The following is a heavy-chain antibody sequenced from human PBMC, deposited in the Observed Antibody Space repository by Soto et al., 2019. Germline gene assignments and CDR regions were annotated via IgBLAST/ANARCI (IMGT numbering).Heavy chain of an antibody. CDR2: IYYSGST. Sequence: SETLSLTCTVSGGSISSYYWSWIRQPPGKGLEWIGYIYYSGSTNYNPSLKSRVTISVDTSKNQFSLKLSSVTAADTAVYYCARRCHGYSGYYFDYRGQGTLVTVSS. CDR3: ARRCHGYSGYYFDY. V-gene: IGHV4-59*01. J-gene: IGHJ4*02. D-gene: IGHD5-12*01. CDR1: GGSISSYY.